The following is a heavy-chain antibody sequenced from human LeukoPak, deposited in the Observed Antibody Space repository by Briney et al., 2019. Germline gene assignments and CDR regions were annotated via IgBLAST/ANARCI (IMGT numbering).Heavy chain of an antibody. Sequence: GGSLRLSCAASGFTFSSYWMSWVRQAPGKGLEWVANIKQDGSEKYYVDSVKGRFTISRDNAKNSLYLQMNSLRAEDTAVYYCARDAITIFGVVTPDYWGQGTLVTVSS. J-gene: IGHJ4*02. CDR2: IKQDGSEK. CDR1: GFTFSSYW. V-gene: IGHV3-7*01. D-gene: IGHD3-3*01. CDR3: ARDAITIFGVVTPDY.